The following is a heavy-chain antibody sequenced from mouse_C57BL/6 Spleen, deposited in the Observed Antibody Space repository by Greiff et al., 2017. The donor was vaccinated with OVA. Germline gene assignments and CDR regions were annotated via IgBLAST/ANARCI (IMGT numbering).Heavy chain of an antibody. CDR1: GFTFSSYG. V-gene: IGHV5-6*01. CDR2: ISSGGSYT. CDR3: AIDRGDY. J-gene: IGHJ2*01. Sequence: EVKLMESGGDLVKPGGSLTLSCAASGFTFSSYGMSWVRQTPDKRLEWVATISSGGSYTYYPDSVKGRFTISRDNAKNTLYLQMSSLKSEDTAMYYCAIDRGDYWGQGTTLTVSS.